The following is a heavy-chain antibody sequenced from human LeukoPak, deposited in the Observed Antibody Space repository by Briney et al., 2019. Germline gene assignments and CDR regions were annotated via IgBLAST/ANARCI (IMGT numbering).Heavy chain of an antibody. V-gene: IGHV3-23*01. D-gene: IGHD5-24*01. J-gene: IGHJ4*02. CDR1: GFNFGSYS. CDR2: ISGSGGST. CDR3: AKAGWLQWTQYYFDY. Sequence: GGSLRLSCAASGFNFGSYSMTWVRQAPGKGLEWVSAISGSGGSTYYADSVKGRFTISRDNSKNTLYLQMNSLRAEDTAIYYCAKAGWLQWTQYYFDYWGQGTLVTVSS.